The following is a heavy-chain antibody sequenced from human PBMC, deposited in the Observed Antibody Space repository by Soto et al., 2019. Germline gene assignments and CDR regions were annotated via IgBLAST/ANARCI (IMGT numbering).Heavy chain of an antibody. CDR1: GGSISSSSYY. D-gene: IGHD3-16*01. CDR3: ARSPSYVGGMDV. V-gene: IGHV4-39*01. Sequence: QLQLQESGPGLVKPSETLSLTCTVSGGSISSSSYYWGWIRQPPGKGLEWIGSIYYSGSTYYNPSLKSRVTISVDTSKNQFSLKLSSVTAADTAVYYCARSPSYVGGMDVWGQGTTVTVSS. CDR2: IYYSGST. J-gene: IGHJ6*02.